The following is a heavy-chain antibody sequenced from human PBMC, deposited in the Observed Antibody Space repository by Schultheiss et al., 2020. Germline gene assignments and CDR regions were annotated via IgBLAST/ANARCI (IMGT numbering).Heavy chain of an antibody. J-gene: IGHJ4*02. CDR3: ARERGLMTTVTTIFDY. CDR2: IYYSGST. Sequence: SCTVSGGSISSGGYYWSWIRQHPGKGLEWIGYIYYSGSTYYNPSLKSRVTISVDTSKNQFSLKLSSVTAADTAVYYCARERGLMTTVTTIFDYWGQGTLVTVSS. D-gene: IGHD4-17*01. V-gene: IGHV4-31*03. CDR1: GGSISSGGYY.